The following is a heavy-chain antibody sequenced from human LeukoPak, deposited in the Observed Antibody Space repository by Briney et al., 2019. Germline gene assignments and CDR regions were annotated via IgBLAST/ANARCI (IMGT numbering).Heavy chain of an antibody. J-gene: IGHJ4*02. CDR2: ISTSSIYI. CDR1: GFTFRSYS. Sequence: GGSLRLSCAASGFTFRSYSLNWVRQAPGKGLEWVPSISTSSIYIYNADSVKGRFTISRDNARNSLFLQMNSLRAEDTAVYYCARDPGGGVYFWSAVAYYFDYLGQGTLVTVSS. D-gene: IGHD3-3*01. V-gene: IGHV3-21*01. CDR3: ARDPGGGVYFWSAVAYYFDY.